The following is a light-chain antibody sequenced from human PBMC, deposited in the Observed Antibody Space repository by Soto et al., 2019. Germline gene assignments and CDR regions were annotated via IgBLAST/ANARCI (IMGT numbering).Light chain of an antibody. J-gene: IGKJ4*01. CDR2: DAS. CDR1: QTVSNF. V-gene: IGKV3-11*01. Sequence: EIVLTQSPATLSLSPGEGATLSCRASQTVSNFLAWYQQKPGQAPRLLIYDASKRATGIPARFSGSGSGTDFTLTISSLEPEHFAVYYCQQRYNWPLTVGGGTKVDSK. CDR3: QQRYNWPLT.